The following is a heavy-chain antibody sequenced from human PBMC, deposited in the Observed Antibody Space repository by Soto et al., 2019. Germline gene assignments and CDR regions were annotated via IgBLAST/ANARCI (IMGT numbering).Heavy chain of an antibody. CDR3: ARDRPHYYDSSGYYGGVDY. D-gene: IGHD3-22*01. Sequence: QVQLQESGPGLVKPSQTLSLTCTVSGGSISSGGYYWSWIRQHPGKGLEWIGYIYYSGSTYYNPSLKSRVTISGDTPKNQFSLKLSSVTAADTAVYYCARDRPHYYDSSGYYGGVDYWGQGTLVTVSS. CDR1: GGSISSGGYY. J-gene: IGHJ4*02. CDR2: IYYSGST. V-gene: IGHV4-31*03.